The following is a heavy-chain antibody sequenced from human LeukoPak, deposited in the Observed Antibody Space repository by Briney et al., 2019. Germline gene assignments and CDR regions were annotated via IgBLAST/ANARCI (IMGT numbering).Heavy chain of an antibody. CDR2: IYYSGNT. CDR1: GGSISSGGYY. V-gene: IGHV4-31*03. D-gene: IGHD2-2*01. J-gene: IGHJ4*02. Sequence: SETLSLTCTVSGGSISSGGYYWSWIRQHPGTGLEWIGYIYYSGNTYYNPSLKSRVTISVDTSKNQFSLKLSSVTAADTAVYYCARSRGGYCSSTSCSRFDYWGQGTLVTVSS. CDR3: ARSRGGYCSSTSCSRFDY.